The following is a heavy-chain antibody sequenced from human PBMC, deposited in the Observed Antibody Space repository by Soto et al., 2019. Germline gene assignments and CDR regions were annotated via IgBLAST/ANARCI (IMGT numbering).Heavy chain of an antibody. CDR3: ASRNCSGGSCYSGDAFDI. D-gene: IGHD2-15*01. Sequence: QVQLVQSGAEVKKPGSSVKVSCKASGGTFSSYAISWVXXXXGQGLEWMGGIIPIFGTANYAQKFQGRVTITADXSTSTAYXXXXXXXXXXTAVYYCASRNCSGGSCYSGDAFDIWGQGTMVTVSS. CDR2: IIPIFGTA. CDR1: GGTFSSYA. J-gene: IGHJ3*02. V-gene: IGHV1-69*01.